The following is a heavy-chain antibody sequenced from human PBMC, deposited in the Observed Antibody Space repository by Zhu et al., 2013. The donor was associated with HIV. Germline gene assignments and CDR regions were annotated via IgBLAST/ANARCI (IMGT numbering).Heavy chain of an antibody. V-gene: IGHV1-18*01. CDR3: ARDGSSSLKLMFLFSPEYYFDY. CDR2: ISAYNGNT. J-gene: IGHJ4*02. D-gene: IGHD6-6*01. CDR1: GYTFTSYG. Sequence: QVQLVQSGAEVKKPGASVKVSCKASGYTFTSYGISWVRQAPGQGLEWMGWISAYNGNTNYAQKLQGRVTMTTDTSTSTAYMELRSLRSDDTAVYYCARDGSSSLKLMFLFSPEYYFDYWGQGTLVTVSS.